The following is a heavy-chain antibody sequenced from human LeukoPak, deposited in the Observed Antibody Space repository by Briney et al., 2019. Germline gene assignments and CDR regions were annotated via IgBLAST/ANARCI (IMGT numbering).Heavy chain of an antibody. CDR3: ARHDFSNYPVFNY. CDR1: GGSFSSYY. D-gene: IGHD4-11*01. Sequence: PSETLTLTCTVSGGSFSSYYRIWIRQPAGKGLEWIGRIYTSRSTNNNPSLASRVTMSVDTSKNQFSLYLSSVTAADTAVYYCARHDFSNYPVFNYRGQGTLVTVS. J-gene: IGHJ4*02. CDR2: IYTSRST. V-gene: IGHV4-4*07.